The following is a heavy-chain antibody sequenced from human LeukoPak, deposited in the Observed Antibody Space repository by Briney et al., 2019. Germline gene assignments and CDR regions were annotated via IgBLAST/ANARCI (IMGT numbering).Heavy chain of an antibody. V-gene: IGHV3-23*01. CDR1: GFTFSSYA. D-gene: IGHD6-6*01. Sequence: GGSLRLSCAASGFTFSSYAMSWVRQAPGKGLEWVSAISGSGGSTYYADSVKGRFTISRDNSKNTLYLQMNSLRAEDTAVYYCAKWSTAATTVGDHFDYWGQGTLVTVSS. CDR3: AKWSTAATTVGDHFDY. CDR2: ISGSGGST. J-gene: IGHJ4*02.